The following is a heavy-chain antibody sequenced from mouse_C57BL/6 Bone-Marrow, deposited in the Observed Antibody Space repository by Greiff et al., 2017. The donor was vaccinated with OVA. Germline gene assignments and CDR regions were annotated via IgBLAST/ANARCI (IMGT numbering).Heavy chain of an antibody. CDR1: GYTFTSYW. J-gene: IGHJ4*01. V-gene: IGHV1-59*01. D-gene: IGHD1-2*01. Sequence: QVQLKESGAELVRPGTSVKLSCKASGYTFTSYWMHWVKQRPGQGLEWIGVIDPSDSYTNYNQKFKGKATLTVDTSSSTAYMQLSSLTSEDSAVYYCASGYEDYAMDYWGQGTSVTVSS. CDR2: IDPSDSYT. CDR3: ASGYEDYAMDY.